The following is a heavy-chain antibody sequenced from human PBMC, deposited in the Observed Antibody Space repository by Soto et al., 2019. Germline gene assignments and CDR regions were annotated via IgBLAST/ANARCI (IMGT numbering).Heavy chain of an antibody. CDR2: IYYSGTT. V-gene: IGHV4-30-2*06. J-gene: IGHJ5*02. CDR3: ARHPHWLLSSGSYLRLSWFDP. D-gene: IGHD3-10*02. Sequence: SETLSLTCAVSGGSMSSGSRSWNWIRQSPGKGLEWIGYIYYSGTTYYNPSLKSRVTISVDKSKNQSSLKLSSVTAADTTVYYCARHPHWLLSSGSYLRLSWFDPWGQGTLVTVSS. CDR1: GGSMSSGSRS.